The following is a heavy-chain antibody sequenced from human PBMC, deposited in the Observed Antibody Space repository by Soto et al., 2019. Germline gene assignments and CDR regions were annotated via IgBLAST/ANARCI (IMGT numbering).Heavy chain of an antibody. D-gene: IGHD6-13*01. V-gene: IGHV1-69*01. J-gene: IGHJ5*02. CDR3: ARDLPADDGGIYNWFDP. CDR2: IIPIFGTA. CDR1: GGTFSSYA. Sequence: QVQLVQSGAEVKKPGSSVKVSCKASGGTFSSYAISWVRQAPGQGLEWIGGIIPIFGTANYAQKFQGRVTITADESTSTAYMELSSLRSEDTAVHYCARDLPADDGGIYNWFDPWGQGTLVTVSS.